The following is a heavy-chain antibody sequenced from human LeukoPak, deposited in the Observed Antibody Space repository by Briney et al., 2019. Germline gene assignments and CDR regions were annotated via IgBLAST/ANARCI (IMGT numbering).Heavy chain of an antibody. V-gene: IGHV4-59*08. J-gene: IGHJ4*02. Sequence: SETLSLTCTVSGDSINSYYWSWIRQPPGKGLEWIGYIYYSGSTKYNPSIKSRVTISVDTSKNQFSLRLSSVTAADTAVYYCARSLRGYRFATDYWGQGTLVTVSS. CDR2: IYYSGST. CDR3: ARSLRGYRFATDY. CDR1: GDSINSYY. D-gene: IGHD5-18*01.